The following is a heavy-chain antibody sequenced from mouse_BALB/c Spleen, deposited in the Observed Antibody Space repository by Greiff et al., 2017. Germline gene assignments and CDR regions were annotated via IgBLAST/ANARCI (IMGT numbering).Heavy chain of an antibody. D-gene: IGHD1-1*01. Sequence: VKLVESGAELVKPGASVKLSCTASGYTFTSYYMHWVKQRPGQGLEWIGEINPGNGGTNYNEKFKRKATLTVDKSSSTAYMQLSSLTSEDSAVYYCTTEGNATYFDYWGQGTPLTVSS. J-gene: IGHJ2*01. CDR2: INPGNGGT. V-gene: IGHV1S81*02. CDR3: TTEGNATYFDY. CDR1: GYTFTSYY.